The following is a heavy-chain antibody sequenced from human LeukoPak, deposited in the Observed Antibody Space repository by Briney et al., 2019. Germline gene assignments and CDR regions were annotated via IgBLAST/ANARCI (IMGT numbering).Heavy chain of an antibody. CDR1: GGSISSYY. Sequence: SETLSLTCTVSGGSISSYYWSWIRQPPGKGLEWIGYIYYSGSTNYNPSLKSRVTISVDTSKNQFSLKLSSVTAADTAVYYCARGLLAGTTFDPWGQGTLVTVSS. J-gene: IGHJ5*02. V-gene: IGHV4-59*01. CDR2: IYYSGST. D-gene: IGHD1-7*01. CDR3: ARGLLAGTTFDP.